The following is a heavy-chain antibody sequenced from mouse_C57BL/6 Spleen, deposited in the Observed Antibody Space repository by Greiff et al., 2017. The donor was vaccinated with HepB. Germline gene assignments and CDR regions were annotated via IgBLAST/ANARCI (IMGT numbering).Heavy chain of an antibody. CDR2: IYPGSGGT. CDR1: GYTFTSYW. J-gene: IGHJ4*01. V-gene: IGHV1-55*01. D-gene: IGHD1-1*01. Sequence: VQLQQSGAELVKPGASVKMSCKASGYTFTSYWINWVKQRPGQGLEWIGEIYPGSGGTNYNEKFKRKATLTVDTSSSTAYMQLSSLTSEDSAVYCCARLRLSYTTLYGSRFYYYAMDYWGQGTSVTVSS. CDR3: ARLRLSYTTLYGSRFYYYAMDY.